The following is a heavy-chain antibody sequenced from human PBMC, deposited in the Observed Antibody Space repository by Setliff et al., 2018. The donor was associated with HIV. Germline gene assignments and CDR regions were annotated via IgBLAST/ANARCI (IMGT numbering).Heavy chain of an antibody. CDR1: GGSISSSSYY. Sequence: PSETLSLTCNVSGGSISSSSYYWGWIRQPPGKGLEWIGSIYYSGSTYYNPSLKSRVTISVDTSKNQFSLKLSSVTAADTAVYYCARIPIGGVGATSYWGQGTLVTVSS. CDR2: IYYSGST. D-gene: IGHD1-26*01. V-gene: IGHV4-39*01. CDR3: ARIPIGGVGATSY. J-gene: IGHJ4*02.